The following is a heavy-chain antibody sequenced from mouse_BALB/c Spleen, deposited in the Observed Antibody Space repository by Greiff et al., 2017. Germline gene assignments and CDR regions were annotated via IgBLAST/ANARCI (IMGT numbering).Heavy chain of an antibody. CDR1: GFNITDYY. D-gene: IGHD2-1*01. V-gene: IGHV14-4*02. CDR2: INPENGDT. J-gene: IGHJ2*01. Sequence: VQLQQSGAELVRSGASVKLSCTASGFNITDYYMHWVKQRPEQGLEWIGCINPENGDTEYAPKFQGKATMTADTSSNTAYLQLSSLTSEDTAVYYCNAWGGNYFPFDYWGQGTTLTVSA. CDR3: NAWGGNYFPFDY.